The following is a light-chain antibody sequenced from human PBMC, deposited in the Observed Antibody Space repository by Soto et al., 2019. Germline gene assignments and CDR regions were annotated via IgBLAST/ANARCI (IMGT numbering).Light chain of an antibody. V-gene: IGKV3-15*01. Sequence: EIVMTQSPATLSVSPGERATLSCRASQSVSSNLAWYQQKPGQAPRLLIYGASTRATGIPARFSGSGSGTEFTLTISSLQSEDFAVYSCQQYNKWPQYTFGQGTKLEMK. CDR1: QSVSSN. CDR3: QQYNKWPQYT. CDR2: GAS. J-gene: IGKJ2*01.